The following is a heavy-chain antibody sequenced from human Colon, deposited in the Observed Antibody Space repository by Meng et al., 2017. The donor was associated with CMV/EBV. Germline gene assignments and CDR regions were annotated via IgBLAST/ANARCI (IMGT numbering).Heavy chain of an antibody. V-gene: IGHV1-46*01. J-gene: IGHJ4*01. CDR2: INPTGDST. CDR1: GYPFSNNY. CDR3: ASQAATHTYFDF. D-gene: IGHD6-13*01. Sequence: QVHLVQSGAEVKKPGASVKVSCTTSGYPFSNNYIYWVPQAPGQGPEWMGIINPTGDSTTLAQKFQGRVTVTRDTSTNTVYMELSSLRSDDTAVYYCASQAATHTYFDFWGHGTLVTVSS.